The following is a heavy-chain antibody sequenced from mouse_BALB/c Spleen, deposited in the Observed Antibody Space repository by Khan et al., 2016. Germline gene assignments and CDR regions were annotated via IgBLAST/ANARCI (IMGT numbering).Heavy chain of an antibody. CDR1: GYSIISGYS. J-gene: IGHJ2*01. CDR3: AGVTTGDYFDY. Sequence: EVQLQESGPDLVKPSQSLSLTCTVTGYSIISGYSWHWIRQFPGNKLEWMAYIHYSGSTNYNPSLKSRISLTRDTSTNRSILKLNSVTTEDTATXYCAGVTTGDYFDYWGQGTTRTVSS. CDR2: IHYSGST. D-gene: IGHD2-2*01. V-gene: IGHV3-1*02.